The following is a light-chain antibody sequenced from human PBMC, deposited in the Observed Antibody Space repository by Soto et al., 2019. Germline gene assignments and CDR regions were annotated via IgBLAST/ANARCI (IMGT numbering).Light chain of an antibody. CDR1: QSINSW. Sequence: DIQITQSPSTLAASVGDRVTIPCLASQSINSWLAWYQQKPGKAPKFLIYDASSLESGVPSRFSGSGSGTEFTLTISSLQPDDFATYYCQHYNSYSEAFGQGTKVDIK. J-gene: IGKJ1*01. CDR3: QHYNSYSEA. V-gene: IGKV1-5*01. CDR2: DAS.